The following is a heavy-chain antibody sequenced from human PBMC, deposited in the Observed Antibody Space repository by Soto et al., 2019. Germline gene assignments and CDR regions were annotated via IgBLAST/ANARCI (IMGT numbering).Heavy chain of an antibody. CDR3: ARGVQLERGYYYYYMDV. Sequence: GASVKVSCKASGYTFTGYYMHWVRQAPGQGLEWMGWINPNSGGTNYAQKFQGWVTMTRDTSISTAYMELSRLRSDDTAMYYCARGVQLERGYYYYYMDVWGKGTTVTVSS. J-gene: IGHJ6*03. D-gene: IGHD1-1*01. CDR1: GYTFTGYY. V-gene: IGHV1-2*04. CDR2: INPNSGGT.